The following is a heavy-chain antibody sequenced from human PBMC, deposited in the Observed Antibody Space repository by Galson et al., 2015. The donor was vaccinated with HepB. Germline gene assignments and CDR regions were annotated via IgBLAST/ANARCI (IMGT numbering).Heavy chain of an antibody. D-gene: IGHD2-8*01. CDR3: AKNGGAFDI. CDR2: IKPDGSER. CDR1: GFTFSSNW. J-gene: IGHJ3*02. V-gene: IGHV3-7*03. Sequence: SLRLSCAASGFTFSSNWMTWVRQAPGKGLEWVAKIKPDGSERNYVDSVQGSFTLSRDNAKNSLYLQMNSLRAEDTAVYYCAKNGGAFDIWGQGTMVIVSS.